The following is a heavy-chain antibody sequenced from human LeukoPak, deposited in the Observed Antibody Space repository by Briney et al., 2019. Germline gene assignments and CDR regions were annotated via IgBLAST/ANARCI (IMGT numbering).Heavy chain of an antibody. D-gene: IGHD4-17*01. V-gene: IGHV1-69*13. Sequence: ASVKVSCKASGGTFSSYAISWVRQAPGQGLEWMGGIIPIFGTANYAQKFQGRVTITADESTSTAYMELSSLRSEDTAVYYCASPRGYGDYRLLSYWGRGTLVTVSS. CDR1: GGTFSSYA. J-gene: IGHJ4*02. CDR3: ASPRGYGDYRLLSY. CDR2: IIPIFGTA.